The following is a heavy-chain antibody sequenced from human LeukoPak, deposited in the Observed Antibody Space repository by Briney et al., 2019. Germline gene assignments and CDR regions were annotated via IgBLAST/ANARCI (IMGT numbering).Heavy chain of an antibody. V-gene: IGHV1-2*02. Sequence: ASVKVSCKASGGTFSSYAISWVRQAPGQGLEWMGWINPNSGGTNYAQKFQGRVTMTRDTSISTAYMELSRLRSDDTAVYYCARGNPILVIWGQGTLVTVSS. CDR1: GGTFSSYA. CDR3: ARGNPILVI. D-gene: IGHD4-23*01. J-gene: IGHJ4*02. CDR2: INPNSGGT.